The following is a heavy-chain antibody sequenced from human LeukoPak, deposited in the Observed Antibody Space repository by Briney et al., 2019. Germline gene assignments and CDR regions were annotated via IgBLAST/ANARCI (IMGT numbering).Heavy chain of an antibody. J-gene: IGHJ3*02. V-gene: IGHV4-30-2*01. CDR1: GGSISSGGYS. Sequence: TLSLTCAVSGGSISSGGYSWSWIRQPPGKGLEWIGYIYHSGSTYYNPSLKSRVTISVDRSKNQFSLKLSSVTAADTAVYYCARGDGGSYDYDAFDIWGQGTMVTVSS. CDR2: IYHSGST. CDR3: ARGDGGSYDYDAFDI. D-gene: IGHD1-26*01.